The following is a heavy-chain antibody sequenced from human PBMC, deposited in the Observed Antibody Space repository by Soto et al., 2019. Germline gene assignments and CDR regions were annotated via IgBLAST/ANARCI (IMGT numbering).Heavy chain of an antibody. CDR2: IGTRSTI. J-gene: IGHJ4*02. Sequence: PGGSLRLSCAASGFTFSDYSMNWVRQAPGKGLEWISYIGTRSTIYYADSVKGRFTISRDNAKNSLYLQMNSLRDEDTAVYYCARSPAAMIPRLALWGQGTLVTVSS. CDR1: GFTFSDYS. V-gene: IGHV3-48*02. CDR3: ARSPAAMIPRLAL. D-gene: IGHD3-22*01.